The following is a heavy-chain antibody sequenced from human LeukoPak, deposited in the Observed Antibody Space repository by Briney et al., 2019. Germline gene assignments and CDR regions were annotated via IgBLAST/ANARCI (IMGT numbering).Heavy chain of an antibody. CDR1: GGSFSGYY. Sequence: SETLSLTCAVYGGSFSGYYWSWIRQPPGKGPEWIGEINHSGSTNYNPSLKSRVTISVDTSKNQFSLKLSSVTAADTAVYYCARVRTMIVVVTHYFDYWGQGTLVAVSS. J-gene: IGHJ4*02. CDR3: ARVRTMIVVVTHYFDY. CDR2: INHSGST. D-gene: IGHD3-22*01. V-gene: IGHV4-34*01.